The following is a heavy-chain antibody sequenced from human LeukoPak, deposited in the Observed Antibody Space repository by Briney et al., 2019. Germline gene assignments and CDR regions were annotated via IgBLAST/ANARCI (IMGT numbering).Heavy chain of an antibody. Sequence: PSETLSLTCAVYGGSFSGYYWSWIRQPPGKGLEWIGEINHSGSTNYNPSLKSRVTISVDTSKNQFSLRLSSVTVADTAVYYCARIGGIIVTGIYWGQGTLVTVSS. J-gene: IGHJ4*02. D-gene: IGHD3-16*02. V-gene: IGHV4-34*01. CDR1: GGSFSGYY. CDR2: INHSGST. CDR3: ARIGGIIVTGIY.